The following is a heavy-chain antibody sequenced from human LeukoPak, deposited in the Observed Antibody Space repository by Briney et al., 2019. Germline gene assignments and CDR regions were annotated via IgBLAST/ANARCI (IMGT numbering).Heavy chain of an antibody. Sequence: SVKVSCKASGGTFSIYAISWVRQAPGQGLEWMGGIIPIFGTANYAQKFQGRVTITADESTSTAYMELSSLRSEDTAVYYCARGALKMRWGPYFDYWGQRTLVTVSS. CDR3: ARGALKMRWGPYFDY. J-gene: IGHJ4*02. V-gene: IGHV1-69*13. CDR1: GGTFSIYA. CDR2: IIPIFGTA. D-gene: IGHD3-16*01.